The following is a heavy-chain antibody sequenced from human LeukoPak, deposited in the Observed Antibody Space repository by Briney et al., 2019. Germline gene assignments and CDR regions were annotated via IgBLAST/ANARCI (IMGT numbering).Heavy chain of an antibody. D-gene: IGHD3-9*01. J-gene: IGHJ4*02. CDR2: ISAYNGDT. Sequence: GASVKVSCKASGYTFTGYYIHWVRQAPGQGLEWMGWISAYNGDTNYAQKLQGRVTMTTDTSTGTAYMELRGLRSDDTAVYYCARVGYYYDILSMQASSEYYFDYWGQGTLVTVSS. CDR1: GYTFTGYY. V-gene: IGHV1-18*04. CDR3: ARVGYYYDILSMQASSEYYFDY.